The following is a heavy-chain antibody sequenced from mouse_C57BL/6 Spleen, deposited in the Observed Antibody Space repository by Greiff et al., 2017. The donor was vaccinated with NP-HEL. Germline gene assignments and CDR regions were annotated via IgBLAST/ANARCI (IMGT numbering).Heavy chain of an antibody. CDR1: GYTFTSYW. J-gene: IGHJ2*01. CDR3: ARQGYGGFFDY. CDR2: IYPSDSET. Sequence: QVQLQQPGAELVRPGSSVKLSCKASGYTFTSYWLDWVKQRPGQGLEWIGNIYPSDSETHYNQKFKDKATLTVDKSSSTAYMQLSSLTSEDSAVYYCARQGYGGFFDYWGQGTTLTVSS. D-gene: IGHD1-1*02. V-gene: IGHV1-61*01.